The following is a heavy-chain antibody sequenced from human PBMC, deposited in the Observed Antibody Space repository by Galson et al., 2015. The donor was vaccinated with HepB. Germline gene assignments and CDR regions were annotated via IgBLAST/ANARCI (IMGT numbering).Heavy chain of an antibody. D-gene: IGHD6-13*01. CDR2: TSTRSSTI. Sequence: SLRLSCAASGFTFSADSMNWVRQTPGKGLEWISYTSTRSSTIYYAESVRGRFTTSRDNAKNSLYLQMDTLRAEDTAVYYCARGWAAGDDYFASWGQGILVTVSS. CDR1: GFTFSADS. V-gene: IGHV3-48*01. J-gene: IGHJ4*02. CDR3: ARGWAAGDDYFAS.